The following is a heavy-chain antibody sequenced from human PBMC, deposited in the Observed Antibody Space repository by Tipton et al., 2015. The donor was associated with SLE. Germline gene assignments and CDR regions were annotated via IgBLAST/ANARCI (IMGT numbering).Heavy chain of an antibody. J-gene: IGHJ3*02. Sequence: SLRLSCAASGFTFSSYSMNWVRQAPGKGLEWGSYISSSSSTIYYADSVKGRFTISRDNAKNSLYLQMNSLRAEDTAVYYCARTGDEGAFDIWGQGTMVTVSS. CDR3: ARTGDEGAFDI. CDR2: ISSSSSTI. D-gene: IGHD7-27*01. CDR1: GFTFSSYS. V-gene: IGHV3-48*01.